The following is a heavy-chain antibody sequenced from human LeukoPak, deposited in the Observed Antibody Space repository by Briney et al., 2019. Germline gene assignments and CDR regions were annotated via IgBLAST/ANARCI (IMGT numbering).Heavy chain of an antibody. CDR2: ISYDGSNK. D-gene: IGHD5-18*01. V-gene: IGHV3-30*04. J-gene: IGHJ4*02. CDR3: ARDADTAMEYYFDY. Sequence: GGPLRLSCAASGFTFSSYAMHWVRQASGKGLEWVAVISYDGSNKYYADSVKGRFTISRDNSKNTLYLQMNSLRAEDTAVYYCARDADTAMEYYFDYWGQGTLVTVSS. CDR1: GFTFSSYA.